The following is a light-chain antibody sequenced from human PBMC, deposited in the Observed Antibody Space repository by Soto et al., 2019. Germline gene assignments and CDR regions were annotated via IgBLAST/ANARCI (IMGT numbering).Light chain of an antibody. V-gene: IGKV1-5*01. J-gene: IGKJ3*01. CDR1: QSISSW. Sequence: DLQMTQSPSTLSASVGDRVTITCRASQSISSWLAWYQQKPGKAPKLLVYDASSLESGVPSTFSGSGSWTEFTLTISSLQPDDFATYYCQQYNSYPFTFGPGTKVDIK. CDR2: DAS. CDR3: QQYNSYPFT.